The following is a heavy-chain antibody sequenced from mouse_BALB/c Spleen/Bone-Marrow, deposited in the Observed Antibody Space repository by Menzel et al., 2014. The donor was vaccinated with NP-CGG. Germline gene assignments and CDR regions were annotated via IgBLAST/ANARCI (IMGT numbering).Heavy chain of an antibody. CDR2: INPGSGGT. Sequence: QVQLQQSGAELVRPGTSVKVSCKASGYAFTNYLIEWVKQRPGQGLEWIGVINPGSGGTNYNEKFKGKATLTADKSSSTAYMQLSSLTSDDSAVHFCARWDYAMDYWGQGTSVTVSS. J-gene: IGHJ4*01. V-gene: IGHV1-54*01. CDR3: ARWDYAMDY. CDR1: GYAFTNYL.